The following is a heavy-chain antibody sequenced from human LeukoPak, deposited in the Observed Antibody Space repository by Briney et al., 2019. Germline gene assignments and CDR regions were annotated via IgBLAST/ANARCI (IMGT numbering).Heavy chain of an antibody. CDR3: ARDGIAVAGYYYYGMDV. V-gene: IGHV3-30*03. Sequence: GGSLRLSCAASGFTFSSYGMHWVRQAPGKGLEWVAVISYDGSNKYYADSVKGRFTISRDNAKNSLYLQMNSLRAEDTAVYYCARDGIAVAGYYYYGMDVWGQGTTVTVSS. CDR1: GFTFSSYG. CDR2: ISYDGSNK. D-gene: IGHD6-19*01. J-gene: IGHJ6*02.